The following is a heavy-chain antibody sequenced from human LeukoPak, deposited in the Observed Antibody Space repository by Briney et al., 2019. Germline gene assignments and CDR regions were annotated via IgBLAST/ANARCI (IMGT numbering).Heavy chain of an antibody. CDR2: IYNIYNTGST. D-gene: IGHD5-24*01. CDR3: ATSRDAYNRFDY. Sequence: SETLSLTCTVSGGSISSYSWSWIRQPPGKGLEWIGYIYNIYNTGSTNYNPSLKSRVTISADTSKNQLSLKVSSVTAADTAVYYCATSRDAYNRFDYWGQGTLVTVSS. J-gene: IGHJ4*02. V-gene: IGHV4-59*01. CDR1: GGSISSYS.